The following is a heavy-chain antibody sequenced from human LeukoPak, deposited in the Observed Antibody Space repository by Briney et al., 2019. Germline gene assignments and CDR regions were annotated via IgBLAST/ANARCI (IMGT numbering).Heavy chain of an antibody. D-gene: IGHD5-18*01. CDR2: ISSSSSTI. CDR3: ARAVSGYIYGYGY. J-gene: IGHJ4*02. Sequence: GGSLRLSCVASGFTFSSYNINWVRQAPGKGLEWLSYISSSSSTIHYADSVKGRFTISRDNAKNSLYLQMNSLRDEDRAVYYCARAVSGYIYGYGYWGQGTLVTVSS. CDR1: GFTFSSYN. V-gene: IGHV3-48*02.